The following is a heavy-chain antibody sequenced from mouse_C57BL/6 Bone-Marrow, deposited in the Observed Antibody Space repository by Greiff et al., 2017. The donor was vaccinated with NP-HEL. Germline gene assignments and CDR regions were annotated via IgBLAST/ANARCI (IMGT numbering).Heavy chain of an antibody. D-gene: IGHD1-1*01. Sequence: QVQLQQSGAELVRPGASVKMSCKASGYTFTSYNMHWVKQTPRQGLAWIGAIYPGNGDTSYNQKFKGKATLTVDKSSSTAYMQLSSLTSEDSAVYFCASGTTVVAHYYAMDYWGQGTSVTVSS. V-gene: IGHV1-12*01. CDR2: IYPGNGDT. CDR3: ASGTTVVAHYYAMDY. CDR1: GYTFTSYN. J-gene: IGHJ4*01.